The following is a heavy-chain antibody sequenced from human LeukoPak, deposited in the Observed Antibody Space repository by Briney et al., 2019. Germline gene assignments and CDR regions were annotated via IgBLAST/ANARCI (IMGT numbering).Heavy chain of an antibody. V-gene: IGHV1-18*01. Sequence: ASVKVSCKASGYTFTSYGISWVRQAPGQGLEWMGWISAYNGNTNYAQKFQGRVTMTTDTSTSTAYMELRSLRSDDTAVYYCARDRLPLYYYYGMDVWGQGTTVVVSS. CDR1: GYTFTSYG. CDR2: ISAYNGNT. D-gene: IGHD2-15*01. J-gene: IGHJ6*02. CDR3: ARDRLPLYYYYGMDV.